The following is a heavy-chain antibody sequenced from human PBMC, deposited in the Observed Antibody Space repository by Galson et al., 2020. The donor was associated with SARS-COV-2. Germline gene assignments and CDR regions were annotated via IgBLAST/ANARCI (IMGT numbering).Heavy chain of an antibody. CDR1: GGTISSYY. D-gene: IGHD3-9*01. J-gene: IGHJ6*03. Sequence: SETLSLTCTVSGGTISSYYWSWIRQPPGKGLEWIGYIYYSGSTNYNPSLTSRVTITVDTSTNQFSLKLSSVTAADTAVYYCAREVRGYYDNLTGYQNYYYYYYMDVWGKGTTVTGSS. CDR3: AREVRGYYDNLTGYQNYYYYYYMDV. CDR2: IYYSGST. V-gene: IGHV4-59*01.